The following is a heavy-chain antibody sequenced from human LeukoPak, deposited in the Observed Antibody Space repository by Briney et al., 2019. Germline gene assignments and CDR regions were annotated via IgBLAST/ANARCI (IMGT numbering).Heavy chain of an antibody. J-gene: IGHJ4*02. D-gene: IGHD1-1*01. V-gene: IGHV4-30-2*01. CDR2: IYHSGST. Sequence: SETLSLTCVVSGGSISSGGYSWSWIRQPPGKGLEWIGYIYHSGSTYYNPSLKSRVTISVDRSKNQFSLKLSSVTAADTAVYYCARVNDGWAFDYWGQGTLVTVSS. CDR3: ARVNDGWAFDY. CDR1: GGSISSGGYS.